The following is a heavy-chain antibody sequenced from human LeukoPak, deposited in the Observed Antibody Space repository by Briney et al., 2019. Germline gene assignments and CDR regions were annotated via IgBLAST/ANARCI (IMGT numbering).Heavy chain of an antibody. CDR1: GFTFSSYA. J-gene: IGHJ4*02. V-gene: IGHV3-23*01. D-gene: IGHD1-14*01. CDR3: AKPARTDYTDY. CDR2: ISGSSGRT. Sequence: GGSLRLSCAASGFTFSSYAMNWVRQAPGKGLEWVSAISGSSGRTYYADFVKGRFTISRDNSKNTLYLQMNSLRAGDTVIYFCAKPARTDYTDYWGQGTLVTVSS.